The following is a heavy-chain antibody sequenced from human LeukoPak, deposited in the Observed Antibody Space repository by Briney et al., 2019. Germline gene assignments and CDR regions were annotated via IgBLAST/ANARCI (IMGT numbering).Heavy chain of an antibody. D-gene: IGHD6-19*01. CDR3: ARGGSGWSGAFDI. V-gene: IGHV4-59*01. CDR1: GGSISSYY. CDR2: IYYSGST. Sequence: SETLSLTCTVSGGSISSYYWGWIRQPPGKGLEWIGYIYYSGSTNYNPSLKSRVTISVDTSKNQFSLKLSSVTAADTAVYYCARGGSGWSGAFDIWGQGTMVTVSS. J-gene: IGHJ3*02.